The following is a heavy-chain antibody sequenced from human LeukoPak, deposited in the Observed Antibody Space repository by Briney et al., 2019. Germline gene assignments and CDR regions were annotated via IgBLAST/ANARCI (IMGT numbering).Heavy chain of an antibody. J-gene: IGHJ6*02. CDR1: GFTVSSNY. CDR3: ARELEPRSPYYGMDV. CDR2: IYSGGST. Sequence: GGSLRLTCAASGFTVSSNYMSWVRQAPGKGLEWVSVIYSGGSTYYADSVKGRFTISRDNSKNTLYLQMNSLRAEDTAVYYCARELEPRSPYYGMDVWGQGTTDTVSS. V-gene: IGHV3-53*01. D-gene: IGHD3-3*01.